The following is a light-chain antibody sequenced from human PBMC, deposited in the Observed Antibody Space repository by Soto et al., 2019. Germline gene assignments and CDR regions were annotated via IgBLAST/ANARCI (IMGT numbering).Light chain of an antibody. CDR1: QSVSSSY. Sequence: EIVLTQSPGTLSLSPGERATLSCRASQSVSSSYLAWYQQKPGQAPRLLIYGASSRATGIPDRFSGSGSGTDFILTSSRLEPEDFAFYYCQQYGSSLVFGQGTKLEIK. V-gene: IGKV3-20*01. J-gene: IGKJ5*01. CDR2: GAS. CDR3: QQYGSSLV.